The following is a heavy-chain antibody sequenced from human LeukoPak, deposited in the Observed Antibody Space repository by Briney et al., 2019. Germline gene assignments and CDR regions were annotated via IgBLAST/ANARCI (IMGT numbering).Heavy chain of an antibody. V-gene: IGHV1-2*02. CDR3: ARLVDRPKAFDI. CDR1: GYTFTGYY. D-gene: IGHD2-8*02. Sequence: ASVKVSCKASGYTFTGYYMHWVRQAPGQGLEWMGWINPNSGGTNYAQKFQGRVTMTRDTSISTAYMELSRLRAAATAVYYCARLVDRPKAFDIWGQGTMVTVSS. J-gene: IGHJ3*02. CDR2: INPNSGGT.